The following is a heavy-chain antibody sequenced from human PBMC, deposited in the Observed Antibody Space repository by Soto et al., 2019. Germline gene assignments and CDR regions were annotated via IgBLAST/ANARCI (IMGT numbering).Heavy chain of an antibody. CDR2: IYWNDDQ. J-gene: IGHJ5*02. Sequence: HITLKESGPTLVKPTQTLTLTCTFSGFSLTTSGVGVGWIRQSPGKDLEWLALIYWNDDQWYSPSLKSRLTITKDTSKNQVVLKMTNMDPVDTATYFCARSRRITMIGVVSWFDPWGQGTLVTVSS. V-gene: IGHV2-5*01. CDR1: GFSLTTSGVG. CDR3: ARSRRITMIGVVSWFDP. D-gene: IGHD3-3*01.